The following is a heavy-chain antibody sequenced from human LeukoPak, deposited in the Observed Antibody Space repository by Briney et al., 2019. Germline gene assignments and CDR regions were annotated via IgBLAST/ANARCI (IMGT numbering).Heavy chain of an antibody. CDR2: NSGST. D-gene: IGHD3-10*01. Sequence: PSETLSLTCTVSGGSISSYSWSWIRQPPGKGLEWIGYNSGSTNYNPSLKSRVTISVDTSKNQFSLKLSSVTAADTAVYYCARGTPGSSYYYYYYMDVWGKGTTVTVCS. CDR3: ARGTPGSSYYYYYYMDV. J-gene: IGHJ6*03. CDR1: GGSISSYS. V-gene: IGHV4-59*01.